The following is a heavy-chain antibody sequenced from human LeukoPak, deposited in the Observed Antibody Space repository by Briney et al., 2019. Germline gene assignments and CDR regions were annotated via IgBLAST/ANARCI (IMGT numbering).Heavy chain of an antibody. CDR3: ASFTPQYYDFWSGYYRADAFDI. J-gene: IGHJ3*02. CDR2: ISSSSSYI. CDR1: GFTFSSYS. V-gene: IGHV3-21*01. Sequence: GGSLRLSCAASGFTFSSYSMNWVRQAPGKGLEWVSSISSSSSYIYYADSVKGRFTISRDNAKNSLYLQMNSLRAEDTAVYYCASFTPQYYDFWSGYYRADAFDIWGQGTMVTVSS. D-gene: IGHD3-3*01.